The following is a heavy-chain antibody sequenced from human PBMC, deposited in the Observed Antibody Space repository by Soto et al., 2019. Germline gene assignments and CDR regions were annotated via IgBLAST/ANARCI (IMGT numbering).Heavy chain of an antibody. Sequence: GGSLRLSCAASGFTISSNAMYWVRQAPGKGLEWVSGISDRGDTTHYADSVKGRFTISRDTSKNTLYLQLNTLRADDTDVYSCAKDKPGTTSFDYWGQGTLVTVSS. J-gene: IGHJ4*02. V-gene: IGHV3-23*01. CDR3: AKDKPGTTSFDY. D-gene: IGHD1-1*01. CDR1: GFTISSNA. CDR2: ISDRGDTT.